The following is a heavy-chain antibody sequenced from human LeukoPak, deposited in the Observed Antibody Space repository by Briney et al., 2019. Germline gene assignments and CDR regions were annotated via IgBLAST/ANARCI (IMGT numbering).Heavy chain of an antibody. Sequence: WETLALTCTVSGVSISSSSYHWGWIRPPPGQGLEGIGRFYYSWSTYYHPSLKRRVTISVDTSKNQFHLKRSCVTAAAAAVYYCARGARYNWFDPWGQGTLVTVSS. J-gene: IGHJ5*02. CDR3: ARGARYNWFDP. CDR2: FYYSWST. CDR1: GVSISSSSYH. V-gene: IGHV4-39*01.